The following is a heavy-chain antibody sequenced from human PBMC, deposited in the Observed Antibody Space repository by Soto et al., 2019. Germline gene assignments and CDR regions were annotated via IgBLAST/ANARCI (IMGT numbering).Heavy chain of an antibody. Sequence: QVQLVQSGAEVKKPGSSVKVSCKASGGTFNVYTIIWVRQAPGQGLEWMGRIIPMLAITNYAQRFQGRVTLPADTSTTTAYMERSSLTSEATAVYYCALGSWSGETFDIWGQGTLVTVSS. J-gene: IGHJ3*02. D-gene: IGHD6-13*01. CDR1: GGTFNVYT. V-gene: IGHV1-69*02. CDR2: IIPMLAIT. CDR3: ALGSWSGETFDI.